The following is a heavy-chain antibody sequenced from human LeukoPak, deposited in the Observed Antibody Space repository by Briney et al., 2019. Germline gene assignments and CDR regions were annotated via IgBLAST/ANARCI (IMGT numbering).Heavy chain of an antibody. Sequence: ASVKVSCKASGYTFTSYYMHWVRQAPGQGLEWMGIINPSGGSTSYAQKFQGRVTMTRDTSTSTVYMELSSLRSEDAAVYYCARGGPLYSSSWFSDYWGQGTLVTVSS. CDR1: GYTFTSYY. D-gene: IGHD6-13*01. CDR3: ARGGPLYSSSWFSDY. V-gene: IGHV1-46*01. J-gene: IGHJ4*02. CDR2: INPSGGST.